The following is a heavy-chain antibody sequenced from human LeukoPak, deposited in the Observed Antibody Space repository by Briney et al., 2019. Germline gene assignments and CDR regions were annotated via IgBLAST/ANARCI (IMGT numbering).Heavy chain of an antibody. CDR3: AGVGGPHIAAAGSQPPFDY. V-gene: IGHV1-2*02. Sequence: SVKVSCKASGYTFTGYYMHWVRQAPGQGLEWMGWINPNSGGTNYAQKFQGRVTMTRDTSISTAYMELSRLRSDDTAVYYCAGVGGPHIAAAGSQPPFDYWGQGTLVTVSS. D-gene: IGHD6-13*01. CDR1: GYTFTGYY. J-gene: IGHJ4*02. CDR2: INPNSGGT.